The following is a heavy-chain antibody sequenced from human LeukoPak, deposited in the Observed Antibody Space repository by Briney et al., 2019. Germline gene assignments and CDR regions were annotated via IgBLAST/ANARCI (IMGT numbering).Heavy chain of an antibody. Sequence: GGSLRLSCAASGFTFSSYAMSWVRQAPGKGLEWVSAISGSGGSTYYADSVKGRFTISRDNSKNTLYLQMNSLRAEDTAVYYCAKGSMVRGVIHYYYYYMDVWGKGTTVTVSS. J-gene: IGHJ6*03. CDR2: ISGSGGST. CDR1: GFTFSSYA. D-gene: IGHD3-10*01. V-gene: IGHV3-23*01. CDR3: AKGSMVRGVIHYYYYYMDV.